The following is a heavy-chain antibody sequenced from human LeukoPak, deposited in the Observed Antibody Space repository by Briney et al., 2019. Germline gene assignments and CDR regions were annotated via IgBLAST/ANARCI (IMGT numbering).Heavy chain of an antibody. CDR2: INTNTGNP. CDR1: GYTFTSYA. D-gene: IGHD3-9*01. CDR3: ARGTRPRYFDWLYYYYGMDV. Sequence: ASVKVSCKASGYTFTSYAMNWVRQAPGQGLEWMGWINTNTGNPTYAQGFTGRFVFSLDTSVSTAYLQISSLKAEDTAVYYCARGTRPRYFDWLYYYYGMDVWGQGTTVTVSS. J-gene: IGHJ6*02. V-gene: IGHV7-4-1*02.